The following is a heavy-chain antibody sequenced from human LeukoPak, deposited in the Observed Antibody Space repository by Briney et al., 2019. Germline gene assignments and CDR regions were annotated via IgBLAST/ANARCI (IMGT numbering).Heavy chain of an antibody. V-gene: IGHV1-3*01. CDR1: GYTFTSYA. CDR3: ARDLGDDLTTVTSGNWFDP. Sequence: ASVKVSCKASGYTFTSYAMHWVRQAPGQRLGWMGWINAGNGNTKYSQKFQGRVTMTTDTSTSTAYMELRSLRSDDTAIYFCARDLGDDLTTVTSGNWFDPWGQGTLVTVSS. CDR2: INAGNGNT. D-gene: IGHD4-17*01. J-gene: IGHJ5*02.